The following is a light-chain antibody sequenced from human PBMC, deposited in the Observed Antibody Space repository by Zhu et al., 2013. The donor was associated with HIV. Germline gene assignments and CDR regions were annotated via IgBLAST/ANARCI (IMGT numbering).Light chain of an antibody. V-gene: IGKV3D-20*02. CDR1: QSLSSSF. J-gene: IGKJ5*01. CDR2: GAS. CDR3: QQRSNWPPLT. Sequence: DIVLTQSPGTLSLSPGERATLSCRASQSLSSSFLAWYQQKPGQAPRLLMYGASSRAPGIPDRFSGSGSGTDFTLTISSLEPEDFAVYYCQQRSNWPPLTFGQGTRLEIK.